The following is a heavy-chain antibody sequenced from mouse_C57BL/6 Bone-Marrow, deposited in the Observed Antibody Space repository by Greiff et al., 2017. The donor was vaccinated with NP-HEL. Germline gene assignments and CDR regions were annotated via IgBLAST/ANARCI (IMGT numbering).Heavy chain of an antibody. CDR2: INPNNGGT. V-gene: IGHV1-26*01. CDR3: ATAQAPFDY. J-gene: IGHJ2*01. D-gene: IGHD3-2*02. Sequence: EVQLQQSGPELVKPGASVKISCKASGYTFTDYYMNWVKQSHGKSLEWIGDINPNNGGTSYNQKFKGKATLTVDKSSSTAYMELRSLTSEDSAVYYCATAQAPFDYWGQGTTLTVSS. CDR1: GYTFTDYY.